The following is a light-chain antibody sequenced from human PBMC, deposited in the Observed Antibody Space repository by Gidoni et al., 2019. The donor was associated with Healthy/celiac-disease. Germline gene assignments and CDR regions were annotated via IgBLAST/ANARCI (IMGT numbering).Light chain of an antibody. Sequence: DMQMSQSPSSLSASVGDRVTITCRASQSISSYLNWYQQKPGKAPKLLIYAASSLQSGVPSRFRGSGSGTDFTLTISSLQPDDFATYYCQPSYSTPLTFGQGTKVEIK. V-gene: IGKV1-39*01. CDR2: AAS. CDR1: QSISSY. J-gene: IGKJ1*01. CDR3: QPSYSTPLT.